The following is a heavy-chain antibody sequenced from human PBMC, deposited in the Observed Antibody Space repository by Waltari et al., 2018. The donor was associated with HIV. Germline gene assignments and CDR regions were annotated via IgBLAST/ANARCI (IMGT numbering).Heavy chain of an antibody. V-gene: IGHV1-69*01. CDR1: GGTFSTYP. CDR2: ILPIFGVS. D-gene: IGHD3-10*01. J-gene: IGHJ4*02. CDR3: ARDLGAGSLRGTL. Sequence: QVQLVQSGAEVKKPGSSVKFSCEASGGTFSTYPISWVRQAPGQGLEWMGGILPIFGVSNYAQKFQGRVTITADESTSTAYMELSSLRSEDTAVYYCARDLGAGSLRGTLWGQGTLVIVSS.